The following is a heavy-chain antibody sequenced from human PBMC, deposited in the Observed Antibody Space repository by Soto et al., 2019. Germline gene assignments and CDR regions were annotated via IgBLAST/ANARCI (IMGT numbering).Heavy chain of an antibody. CDR2: ISSSSSYI. D-gene: IGHD1-26*01. CDR3: ARDSRSGSYYYYYGMDV. J-gene: IGHJ6*02. V-gene: IGHV3-21*01. Sequence: EVQLVESGGGLVKPGGSLRLSCAASGFTFSSYSMNWVRQAPGKGLEWVSSISSSSSYIYYADSVKGRFTISRDNAKNSLYRQMNSLRAEDTAVYYCARDSRSGSYYYYYGMDVWGQGTTVTVSS. CDR1: GFTFSSYS.